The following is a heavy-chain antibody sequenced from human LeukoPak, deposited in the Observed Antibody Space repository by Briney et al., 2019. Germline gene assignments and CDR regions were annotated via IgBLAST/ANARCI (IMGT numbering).Heavy chain of an antibody. CDR3: ARDLNYYDSSGYFDY. J-gene: IGHJ4*02. CDR1: GFTFSSYW. Sequence: QPGGSLRLSCAASGFTFSSYWMSWVRQAPGKGLEWVANIKQDGSEEYYVDSVKGRFAISRDNAKNSLYLQMNSLRAEDTAVYYCARDLNYYDSSGYFDYWGQGTLVTVSS. V-gene: IGHV3-7*01. CDR2: IKQDGSEE. D-gene: IGHD3-22*01.